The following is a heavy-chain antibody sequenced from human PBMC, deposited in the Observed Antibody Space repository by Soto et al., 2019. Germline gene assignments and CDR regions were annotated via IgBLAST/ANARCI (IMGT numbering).Heavy chain of an antibody. CDR3: AKRRGAGGHFDY. V-gene: IGHV3-23*01. D-gene: IGHD2-15*01. J-gene: IGHJ4*02. Sequence: DVQLLESGGVLVQTEGSLRLSCAASGFTFSSYAMGWVRQGPGKGLEWVAVVSIGGSTHYADSVRGRFTISRDNSNNTLALQMNSLTAEDTAVYFCAKRRGAGGHFDYWGQRVLDTVSS. CDR1: GFTFSSYA. CDR2: VSIGGST.